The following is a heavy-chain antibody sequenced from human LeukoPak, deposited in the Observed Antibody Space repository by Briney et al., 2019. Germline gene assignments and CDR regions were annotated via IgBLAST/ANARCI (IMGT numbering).Heavy chain of an antibody. J-gene: IGHJ4*02. D-gene: IGHD2-15*01. Sequence: ASVKVSCKASGGIFSSYAISWVRQAPGQGLEWMGRIIPILGIANYAQKFQGRVTITADKSTSTAYMDLSSLRSEDTAVYYCARVVGYCSGGSCYSRYYFDYWGQGTLVTVSS. V-gene: IGHV1-69*04. CDR3: ARVVGYCSGGSCYSRYYFDY. CDR1: GGIFSSYA. CDR2: IIPILGIA.